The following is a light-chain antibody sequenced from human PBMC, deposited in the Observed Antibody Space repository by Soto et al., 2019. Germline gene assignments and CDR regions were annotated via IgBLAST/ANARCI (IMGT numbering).Light chain of an antibody. V-gene: IGLV2-14*03. CDR3: SSYTRTTTRV. CDR1: SSDIGGYDY. Sequence: QSALTQPASVSGSPGQSITISCTGTSSDIGGYDYVSWYQQHPGKAPKLVIYDVSNRPSGVSNRFSGSKSGNTASLTISGLVAEDEADYYCSSYTRTTTRVFGGGTKLTVL. J-gene: IGLJ3*02. CDR2: DVS.